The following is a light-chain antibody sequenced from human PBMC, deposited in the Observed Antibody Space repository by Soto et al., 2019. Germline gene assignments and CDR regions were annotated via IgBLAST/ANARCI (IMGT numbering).Light chain of an antibody. CDR1: QSISRS. Sequence: DIQMTQSPSTLSASVGDRVTITCRASQSISRSLAWYQQKSGKAPKLLIYDASSLESGVTSRFIGSGFGTEFTLTISGLQPDDFATYYCQQYQSYFLTFGPGTTVDMK. CDR3: QQYQSYFLT. V-gene: IGKV1-5*01. CDR2: DAS. J-gene: IGKJ3*01.